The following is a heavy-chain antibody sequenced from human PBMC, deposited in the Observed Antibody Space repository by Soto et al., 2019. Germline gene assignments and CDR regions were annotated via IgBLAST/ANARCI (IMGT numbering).Heavy chain of an antibody. V-gene: IGHV1-24*01. Sequence: ASVKVSCKVSGYTLTELSMHWVRQAPGKGLEWMGGFDPEDGETIYAQKFQGRVTMTEDTSTDTAYMELSSLRSEDTAVYYCALNGLGYCSSGSCYTPPYNWFDPWGQGTLVTVPS. CDR1: GYTLTELS. J-gene: IGHJ5*02. CDR2: FDPEDGET. CDR3: ALNGLGYCSSGSCYTPPYNWFDP. D-gene: IGHD2-15*01.